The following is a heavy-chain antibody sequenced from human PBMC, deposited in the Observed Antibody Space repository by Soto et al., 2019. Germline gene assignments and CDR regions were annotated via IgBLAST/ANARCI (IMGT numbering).Heavy chain of an antibody. CDR1: GFTFSSYG. V-gene: IGHV3-33*01. D-gene: IGHD2-2*01. CDR2: IWYDGSNK. CDR3: ARDPVPAAIAYYFDY. Sequence: QVQLVESGGGVVQPGRSLRLSCAASGFTFSSYGMHWVRQAPGKGLEWVAVIWYDGSNKYYADSVKGRFTICRDNSKNTLYLQMNSLRAEDTAVYYCARDPVPAAIAYYFDYWGQGTLVTVSS. J-gene: IGHJ4*02.